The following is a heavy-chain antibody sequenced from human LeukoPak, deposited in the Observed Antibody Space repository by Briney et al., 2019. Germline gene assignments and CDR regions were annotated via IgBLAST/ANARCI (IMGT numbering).Heavy chain of an antibody. CDR1: GFTMRNHW. J-gene: IGHJ4*02. Sequence: GGSLRLSCAASGFTMRNHWMSWVRQAPGKGLEWVSAISNNGGYTYYADSVQGRFTISRDNSKSTLCLQMNSLRAEDTAVYYCAKQLGYCSDGSCYFPYWGQGTLVTVSS. D-gene: IGHD2-15*01. V-gene: IGHV3-23*01. CDR2: ISNNGGYT. CDR3: AKQLGYCSDGSCYFPY.